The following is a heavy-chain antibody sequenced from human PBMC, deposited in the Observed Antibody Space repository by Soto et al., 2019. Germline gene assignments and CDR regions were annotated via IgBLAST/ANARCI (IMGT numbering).Heavy chain of an antibody. Sequence: DVQLLESGGGLVQPDGSLRLSCAASGFTFSSYAMGWVRQGPGKGLEWVAVVSLGGSTHYADSVRGRFTISRDNSKNTLSLQMNSLTAEDTAVYFCAKRRGAGGHFDYWGQGALVTVSS. CDR2: VSLGGST. CDR3: AKRRGAGGHFDY. D-gene: IGHD2-15*01. CDR1: GFTFSSYA. J-gene: IGHJ4*02. V-gene: IGHV3-23*01.